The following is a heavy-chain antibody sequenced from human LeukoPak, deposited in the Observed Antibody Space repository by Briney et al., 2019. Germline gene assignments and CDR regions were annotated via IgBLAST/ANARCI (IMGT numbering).Heavy chain of an antibody. CDR2: ISYDGSNK. CDR1: GFTFSSYA. J-gene: IGHJ3*02. Sequence: SGGSLRLSCAASGFTFSSYAMHWVRQAPGKGLEWVAVISYDGSNKYYADSVKGRFTISRDNSKNTLYLQMNSLRAEDTAVYYCASILVSAFDIWGQGTMVTVSS. V-gene: IGHV3-30-3*01. D-gene: IGHD2-21*01. CDR3: ASILVSAFDI.